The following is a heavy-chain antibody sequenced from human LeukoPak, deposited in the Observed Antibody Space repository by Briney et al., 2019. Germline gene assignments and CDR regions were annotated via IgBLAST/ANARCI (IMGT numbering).Heavy chain of an antibody. CDR2: IYYSGST. CDR1: GGSISSYY. CDR3: AREFRVAADEYYYCYYGMDV. V-gene: IGHV4-59*01. J-gene: IGHJ6*02. Sequence: SETLSLTCTVSGGSISSYYWSWIRQPPGKGLEWIGYIYYSGSTNYNPSLKSRVTISVDTSKNQFSLKLSSVTAADTAVYYCAREFRVAADEYYYCYYGMDVWGQGTTVTVSS. D-gene: IGHD6-13*01.